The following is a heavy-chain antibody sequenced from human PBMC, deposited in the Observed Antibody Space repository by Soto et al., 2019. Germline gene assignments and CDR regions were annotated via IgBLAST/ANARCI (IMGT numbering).Heavy chain of an antibody. J-gene: IGHJ1*01. CDR3: ARWGTTGGLDV. CDR1: GFTFGSYV. CDR2: TSYDGSDK. Sequence: ESGGGVVQPGTSLRVSCVGSGFTFGSYVIHWVRQAPGKGLEWVALTSYDGSDKYYGDSVRGRFTISRDNSRNTVDLQMDSLRLEDTALYYCARWGTTGGLDVWGQGTLVSVSS. D-gene: IGHD3-16*01. V-gene: IGHV3-30*19.